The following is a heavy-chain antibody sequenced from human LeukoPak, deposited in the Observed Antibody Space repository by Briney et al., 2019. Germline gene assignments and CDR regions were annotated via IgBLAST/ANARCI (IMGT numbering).Heavy chain of an antibody. V-gene: IGHV3-23*01. CDR1: GFTFSSYA. CDR2: ISGSGGST. D-gene: IGHD2-2*01. CDR3: AKKPIGGIIVVVPAAIGY. J-gene: IGHJ4*02. Sequence: GGSLRLSCAASGFTFSSYAMSWVRQAPGKGLEWVSAISGSGGSTYYADSVKGRFTISRDNSKNTLYLQMNSLRAEDTAVYYCAKKPIGGIIVVVPAAIGYWGQGTLVTVSS.